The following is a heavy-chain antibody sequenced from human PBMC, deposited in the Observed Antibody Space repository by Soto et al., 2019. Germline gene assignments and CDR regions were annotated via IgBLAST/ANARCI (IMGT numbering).Heavy chain of an antibody. V-gene: IGHV3-53*01. CDR1: GLTVSSNY. CDR3: ARGGNSHFDY. CDR2: IYSGGST. Sequence: EVQLVESGGGLIQPGGSPRLSCAASGLTVSSNYMSWVRQAPGKGLEWVSVIYSGGSTYYADSVKGRFTISRDNSKNTLYLQMNSLRAEDTAVYYCARGGNSHFDYWGQGTLVTVSS. D-gene: IGHD2-21*01. J-gene: IGHJ4*02.